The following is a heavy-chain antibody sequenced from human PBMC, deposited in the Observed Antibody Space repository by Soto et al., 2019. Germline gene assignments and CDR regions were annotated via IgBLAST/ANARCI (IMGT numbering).Heavy chain of an antibody. CDR3: AGSVDGSEDYYYGMDV. V-gene: IGHV4-39*01. D-gene: IGHD3-10*01. CDR1: GFSISSSIYY. CDR2: IYYSGST. Sequence: PSDTLSLTCPFSGFSISSSIYYWGWIRQPPGKGLEWIGSIYYSGSTYYNPSLKSRVTISVDTSKNQFSLKLSSVTAADTAVYYCAGSVDGSEDYYYGMDVWGQGTTVTVS. J-gene: IGHJ6*02.